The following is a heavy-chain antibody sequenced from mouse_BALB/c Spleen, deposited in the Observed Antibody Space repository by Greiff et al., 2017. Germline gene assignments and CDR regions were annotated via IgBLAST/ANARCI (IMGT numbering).Heavy chain of an antibody. Sequence: EVNVVESGGGLVKPGGSLKLSCAASGFTFSSYAMSWVRQTPEKRLEWVASISSGGSTYYPDSVKGRFTISRDNARNILYLQMSSLRSEDTAMYYCARTIYYDYDRYYYAMDYWGQGTSVTVSS. J-gene: IGHJ4*01. V-gene: IGHV5-6-5*01. CDR1: GFTFSSYA. CDR2: ISSGGST. D-gene: IGHD2-4*01. CDR3: ARTIYYDYDRYYYAMDY.